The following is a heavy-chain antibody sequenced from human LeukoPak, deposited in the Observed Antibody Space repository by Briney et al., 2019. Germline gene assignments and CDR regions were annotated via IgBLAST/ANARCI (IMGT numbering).Heavy chain of an antibody. V-gene: IGHV4-30-2*01. CDR1: GGSISSGGYS. Sequence: PSETLSLTCAVSGGSISSGGYSWSWIRQPPGKGLEWIWYIYHSGSTYYNPSLKSRVTISVDRSKNQFSLKLSSVTAADTAVYYCARAPEMDEFLGYFDYWGQGTLVTVSS. CDR3: ARAPEMDEFLGYFDY. CDR2: IYHSGST. D-gene: IGHD5-24*01. J-gene: IGHJ4*02.